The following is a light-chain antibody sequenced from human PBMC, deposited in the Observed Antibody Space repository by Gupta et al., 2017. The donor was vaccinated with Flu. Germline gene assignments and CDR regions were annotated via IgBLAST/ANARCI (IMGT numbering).Light chain of an antibody. Sequence: IQMTQSASSRSAFGGDRVTITCRASQSIDNYLNWYQQKPGKAPKVLISDASTLQSGVQSRFSGSGSGTDFTLTISRLQPEALASYHCQQTDRAPLTFGHGTKVDT. CDR3: QQTDRAPLT. CDR1: QSIDNY. J-gene: IGKJ3*01. V-gene: IGKV1-39*01. CDR2: DAS.